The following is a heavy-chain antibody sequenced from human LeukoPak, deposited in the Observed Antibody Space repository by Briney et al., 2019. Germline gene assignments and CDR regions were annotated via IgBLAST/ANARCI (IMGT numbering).Heavy chain of an antibody. CDR1: GGSISSYY. Sequence: ASETLSLTCTVSGGSISSYYWSWIRQPAGKGLEWIGRIYTSGSTNYNPSLKSRVTMSVDTSKNQFSLKLSSVTAADTAVYYCARELNYYDSSGPPGNYMDVWGKGTTVTISS. CDR3: ARELNYYDSSGPPGNYMDV. D-gene: IGHD3-22*01. J-gene: IGHJ6*03. CDR2: IYTSGST. V-gene: IGHV4-4*07.